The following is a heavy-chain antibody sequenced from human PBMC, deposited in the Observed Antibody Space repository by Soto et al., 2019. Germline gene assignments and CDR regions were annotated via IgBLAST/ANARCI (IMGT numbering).Heavy chain of an antibody. D-gene: IGHD3-10*01. CDR1: GFTYSSYA. CDR2: ISGSGGST. J-gene: IGHJ4*02. CDR3: AKQGVYYDGSGSMPDY. V-gene: IGHV3-23*01. Sequence: EVQLLESGGGLVQPGGSLRLSCAASGFTYSSYAMSWVRQAPGKGLEWVSAISGSGGSTYYADSVKGRFTISRDNSKNTRYMQMNSLRAEDTAVYYCAKQGVYYDGSGSMPDYWGQGTLVTVSS.